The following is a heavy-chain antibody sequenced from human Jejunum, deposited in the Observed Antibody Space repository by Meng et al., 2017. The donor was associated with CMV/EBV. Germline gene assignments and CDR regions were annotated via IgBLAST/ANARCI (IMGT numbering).Heavy chain of an antibody. CDR2: IIGDGTTP. CDR3: GRGNYYAVDV. Sequence: CAASGLAFSAYRMHWVHQVAGKGLVWVSHIIGDGTTPTYADSVKGQFTISRDNAKNTLYLQMNSLRVEDTGVYYCGRGNYYAVDVWGQGTTVTVSS. V-gene: IGHV3-74*01. CDR1: GLAFSAYR. J-gene: IGHJ6*02.